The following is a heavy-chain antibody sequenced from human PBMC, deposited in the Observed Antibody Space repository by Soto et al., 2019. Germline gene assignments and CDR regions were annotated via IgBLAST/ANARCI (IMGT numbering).Heavy chain of an antibody. CDR2: ISGSDGST. V-gene: IGHV3-23*01. Sequence: EVQLLESGGGLVQPGGSLRLSCAASGFTFNNYAMTWFRQAPGKGLEWVSTISGSDGSTYYADSVKGRFTISRDNSKNALYLQMSSLSAEDTALYYCVKDWTGDTCPCMDVWGQGTTVTVSS. CDR3: VKDWTGDTCPCMDV. D-gene: IGHD2-8*02. CDR1: GFTFNNYA. J-gene: IGHJ6*01.